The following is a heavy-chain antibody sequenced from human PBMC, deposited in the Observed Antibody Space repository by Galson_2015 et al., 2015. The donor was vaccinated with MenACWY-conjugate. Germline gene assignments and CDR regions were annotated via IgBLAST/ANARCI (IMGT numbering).Heavy chain of an antibody. Sequence: GAEVKQPGESLKISCKGSGYYFTSYWVAWVRQIPGKGLEWMGLISPGDSNTRYSPSFQGQVTISADKSISTAYLQWSSLKASDTAMYYCARHPPGGRGMDVWGQGTTVTVSS. CDR2: ISPGDSNT. CDR1: GYYFTSYW. V-gene: IGHV5-51*01. D-gene: IGHD1-26*01. CDR3: ARHPPGGRGMDV. J-gene: IGHJ6*02.